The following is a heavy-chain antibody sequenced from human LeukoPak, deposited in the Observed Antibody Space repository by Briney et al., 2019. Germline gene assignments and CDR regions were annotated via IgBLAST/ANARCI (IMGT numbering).Heavy chain of an antibody. CDR2: ISSGSTYI. Sequence: PGGSLRLSCAASGFTFSSYSMNWVRQAPGKGLEWVSSISSGSTYIYYADSVKGRFTISRDNAKNSLYLQMNSLRAEDTSVYYCVRDKYYDLSSGYYGVSWGQGTLVTVSS. J-gene: IGHJ4*02. CDR1: GFTFSSYS. CDR3: VRDKYYDLSSGYYGVS. D-gene: IGHD3-9*01. V-gene: IGHV3-21*01.